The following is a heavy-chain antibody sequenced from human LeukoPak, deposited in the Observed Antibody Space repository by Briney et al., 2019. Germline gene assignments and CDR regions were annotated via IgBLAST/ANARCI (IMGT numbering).Heavy chain of an antibody. CDR1: GDSLSSGSYY. J-gene: IGHJ4*02. CDR3: ARYYYDSSGYYSDY. Sequence: SETLSLTCTVSGDSLSSGSYYWGWIRQPPGKGLEWIGYIYYSGSTNYNPSLKSRVTISVDTSKNQFSLKLSSVTAADTAVYYCARYYYDSSGYYSDYWGQGTLVTVSS. D-gene: IGHD3-22*01. V-gene: IGHV4-61*01. CDR2: IYYSGST.